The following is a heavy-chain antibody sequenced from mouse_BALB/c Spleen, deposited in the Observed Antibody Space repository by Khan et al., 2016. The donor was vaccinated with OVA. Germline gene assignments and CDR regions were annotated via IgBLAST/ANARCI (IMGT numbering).Heavy chain of an antibody. CDR2: IYLYNGGT. Sequence: VQLQESGPELVKPGASVKISCKASGYTFTDYNMHWVKQSHGKSLEWSGYIYLYNGGTGYNQKFKSKATLTVDNSSRPAYMELRSLTSEDSAVYYFARSRCPGYDYCFDYWGQGTTLTVSS. D-gene: IGHD2-4*01. CDR1: GYTFTDYN. V-gene: IGHV1S29*02. CDR3: ARSRCPGYDYCFDY. J-gene: IGHJ2*01.